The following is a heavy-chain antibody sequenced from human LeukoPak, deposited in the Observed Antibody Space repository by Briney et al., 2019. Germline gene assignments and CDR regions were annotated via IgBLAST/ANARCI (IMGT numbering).Heavy chain of an antibody. V-gene: IGHV4-31*03. CDR3: ARSIRRGIAVAGSFDY. CDR1: GGSISSGGYY. D-gene: IGHD6-19*01. Sequence: PSETLSLTCTVSGGSISSGGYYWSWIRQHPGKGLEWIGYIYYSGSTYYNPSLKSRVTISADTSKNQFSLKLSSVTAADTAVYYCARSIRRGIAVAGSFDYWGQGTLVTVSS. CDR2: IYYSGST. J-gene: IGHJ4*02.